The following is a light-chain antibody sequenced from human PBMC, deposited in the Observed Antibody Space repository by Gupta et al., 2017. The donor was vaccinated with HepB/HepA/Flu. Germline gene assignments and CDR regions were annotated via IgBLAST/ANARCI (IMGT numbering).Light chain of an antibody. J-gene: IGKJ4*01. CDR1: QSVYNF. CDR3: HDYSYAPRT. Sequence: DTQMTQSPSSLSASIGDRVTITCRASQSVYNFLAWFQQRPGRVPNLLIYAANTLHSGVPTRCSGSGSGTACTLTINGLQPEDVATYYCHDYSYAPRTFGGGTKVEMK. V-gene: IGKV1-27*01. CDR2: AAN.